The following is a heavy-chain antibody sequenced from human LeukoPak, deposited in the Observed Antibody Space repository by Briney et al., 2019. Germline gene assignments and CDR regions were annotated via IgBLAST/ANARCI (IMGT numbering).Heavy chain of an antibody. CDR2: INHSGST. D-gene: IGHD6-19*01. CDR3: ARANALAGNFDY. Sequence: SETLSLTCAVYGGSFSGYYWSWIRQPPGKGLEWIGEINHSGSTNYNPPLKSRVTISVDTSKNQFSLKLSSVTAADTAVYYCARANALAGNFDYWGQGTLVTVSS. V-gene: IGHV4-34*01. J-gene: IGHJ4*02. CDR1: GGSFSGYY.